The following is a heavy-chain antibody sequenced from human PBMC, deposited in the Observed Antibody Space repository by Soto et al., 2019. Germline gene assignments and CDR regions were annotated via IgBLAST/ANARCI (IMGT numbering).Heavy chain of an antibody. D-gene: IGHD3-22*01. CDR1: GFTLSRHT. J-gene: IGHJ3*02. CDR3: VRDYYDTSGYPNTFDM. V-gene: IGHV3-21*01. Sequence: GSLRLSCAASGFTLSRHTMNWVRQAPGKGLEWVSFIGSRTSDIYYADSVKGRFTISRDNAKNSLYLDLTRLRAEDTAVYFCVRDYYDTSGYPNTFDMWGQGTMVTVSS. CDR2: IGSRTSDI.